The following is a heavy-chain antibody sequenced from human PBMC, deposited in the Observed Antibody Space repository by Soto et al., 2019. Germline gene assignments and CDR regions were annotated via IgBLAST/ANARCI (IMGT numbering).Heavy chain of an antibody. V-gene: IGHV4-59*01. Sequence: ETLSLTCTVSGGSISNYYWTWIRQPPGKGLEWIGYIYYSGGTNYNPSLKSRVTISVDTSKNQFSLKLSSVTAADTAVYYCARLRRPIAYCGGDCYSDFDYWGQGTLVTVSS. D-gene: IGHD2-21*02. CDR3: ARLRRPIAYCGGDCYSDFDY. CDR2: IYYSGGT. CDR1: GGSISNYY. J-gene: IGHJ4*02.